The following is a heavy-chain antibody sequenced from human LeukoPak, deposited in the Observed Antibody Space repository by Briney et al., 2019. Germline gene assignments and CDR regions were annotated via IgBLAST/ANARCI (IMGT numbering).Heavy chain of an antibody. CDR2: INPNSGGA. CDR1: GYTFTGYY. CDR3: ARGYYDSSGYYYNDY. J-gene: IGHJ4*02. Sequence: ASVKVSCKASGYTFTGYYMHRVRQAPGQGLEWMGRINPNSGGANYAQKFQGRVTMTRDTSISTAYMELSRLRSDDTAVYYCARGYYDSSGYYYNDYWGQGTLVTVSS. V-gene: IGHV1-2*06. D-gene: IGHD3-22*01.